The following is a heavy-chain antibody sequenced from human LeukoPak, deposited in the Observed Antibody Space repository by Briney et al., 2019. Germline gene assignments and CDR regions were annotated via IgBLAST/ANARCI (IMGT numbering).Heavy chain of an antibody. CDR2: ISSSGSTI. V-gene: IGHV3-48*03. D-gene: IGHD1-26*01. CDR1: GFTFSNYE. J-gene: IGHJ4*02. CDR3: ASGSPAGDY. Sequence: GGSLRLSCAASGFTFSNYEMNWVRQAPGKGLEWVSYISSSGSTIYYADSVKGRFTISRDNAKNSLYLEMTSLRAEDTAVYYCASGSPAGDYWGQGTLVTVSS.